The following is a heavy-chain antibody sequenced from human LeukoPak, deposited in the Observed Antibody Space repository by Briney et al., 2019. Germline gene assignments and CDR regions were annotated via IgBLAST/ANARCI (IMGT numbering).Heavy chain of an antibody. CDR2: ISGSGGST. V-gene: IGHV3-23*01. CDR1: GFTFSGYA. D-gene: IGHD3-9*01. CDR3: AKADPLRYFDWLFAPCY. J-gene: IGHJ4*02. Sequence: GGSLRLSCAASGFTFSGYAMSWVRQAPGKGLEWVSTISGSGGSTYYADSVKGRFTISRDNSKNTLYLQMNSLRAEDTAVYYCAKADPLRYFDWLFAPCYWGQGTLVTVSS.